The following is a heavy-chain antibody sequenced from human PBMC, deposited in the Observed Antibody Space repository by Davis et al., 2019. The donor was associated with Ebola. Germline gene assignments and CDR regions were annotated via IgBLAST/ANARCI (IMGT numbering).Heavy chain of an antibody. CDR3: ARVGLPKQHPTGMDV. Sequence: SSVKVSCKASVCTFSSYAIRWVRQAPGQGLEWMGRIIPILGISNYAQKFQGRVTITADKSTSTAYMELSSLGSEDTAVYYCARVGLPKQHPTGMDVWGQGTTVTVSS. D-gene: IGHD6-13*01. CDR1: VCTFSSYA. V-gene: IGHV1-69*04. J-gene: IGHJ6*02. CDR2: IIPILGIS.